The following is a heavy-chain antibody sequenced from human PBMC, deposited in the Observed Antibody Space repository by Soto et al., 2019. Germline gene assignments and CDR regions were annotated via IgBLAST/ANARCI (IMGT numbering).Heavy chain of an antibody. J-gene: IGHJ4*02. CDR2: IYHSGST. CDR1: GGSISSGGYS. Sequence: TLSLTCAVSGGSISSGGYSWSRIRQPPGKGLEWIGYIYHSGSTYYNPSLKSRVTISVDRSKNQFSLKLSSVTAADTAVYYCARGRVVEGLDYWGQGTLVTVSS. D-gene: IGHD2-15*01. V-gene: IGHV4-30-2*01. CDR3: ARGRVVEGLDY.